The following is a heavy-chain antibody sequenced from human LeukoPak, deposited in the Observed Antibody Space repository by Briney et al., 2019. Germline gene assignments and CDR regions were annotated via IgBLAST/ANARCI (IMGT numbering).Heavy chain of an antibody. J-gene: IGHJ3*02. Sequence: PGGSLRHSCAASGFTFSSYSMDWVRQAPGKGLEWISYISSSSSFIYYADSVKDRFTISRDNAKTSLYLQMNSLRAEDTAVYYCARSSGYNYDYDAFDIWGQGTMVTVSS. CDR2: ISSSSSFI. CDR1: GFTFSSYS. D-gene: IGHD5-18*01. V-gene: IGHV3-48*01. CDR3: ARSSGYNYDYDAFDI.